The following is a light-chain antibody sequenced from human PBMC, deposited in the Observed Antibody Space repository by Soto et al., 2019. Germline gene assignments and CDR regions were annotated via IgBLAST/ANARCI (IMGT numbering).Light chain of an antibody. J-gene: IGKJ1*01. CDR1: QSIRHY. V-gene: IGKV1-5*01. CDR3: QHHNSYYQT. CDR2: GAS. Sequence: DIQMTQSPPTLSASVGDRVSITCRASQSIRHYLAWYQQMPGKAHKLLIYGASTLQSGVPSSFSGSASGTEFTLTISSLQPDDFGTYFCQHHNSYYQTFGQGTKVEIK.